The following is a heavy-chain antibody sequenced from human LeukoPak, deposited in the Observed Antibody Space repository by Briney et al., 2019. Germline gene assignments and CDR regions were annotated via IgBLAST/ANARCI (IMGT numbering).Heavy chain of an antibody. CDR3: ARDPGVLGYGSVYYFDY. CDR1: GFTVSSNY. V-gene: IGHV3-66*01. CDR2: IYSGGST. Sequence: PGGSLRLSCAASGFTVSSNYMSWVRQAPGKGLEWVSVIYSGGSTYYADSVKGRFTISRDNSKNTLYLQMNSLRAEDTAVYYCARDPGVLGYGSVYYFDYWGQGTLVTVSS. J-gene: IGHJ4*02. D-gene: IGHD3-10*01.